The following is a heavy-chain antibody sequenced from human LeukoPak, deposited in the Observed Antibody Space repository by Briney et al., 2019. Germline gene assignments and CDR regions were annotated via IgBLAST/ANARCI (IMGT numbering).Heavy chain of an antibody. D-gene: IGHD6-13*01. CDR3: ARDRSSSYDY. CDR2: INTDGSST. CDR1: GFTFSSYY. Sequence: GGSLRLSCAASGFTFSSYYMHWVRQAPGKGLVWVSRINTDGSSTSSADFVKGRFTISRDNAKNTLYLQMNSLRAEDTAVYYCARDRSSSYDYWGQGTLVTVPS. J-gene: IGHJ4*02. V-gene: IGHV3-74*01.